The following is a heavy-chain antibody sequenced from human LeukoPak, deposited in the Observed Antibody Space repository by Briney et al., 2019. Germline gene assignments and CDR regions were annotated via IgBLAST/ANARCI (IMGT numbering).Heavy chain of an antibody. CDR2: IWYDGSNE. CDR1: GFTFSDHA. CDR3: AESIAGVRGVVRWFDP. J-gene: IGHJ5*02. Sequence: PGGSLRLSCAASGFTFSDHAIHWVRQPPGEGLEWVAYIWYDGSNENYADSVKGRFTISRDNAKNSLYLQMNSLRAEDTAVYYCAESIAGVRGVVRWFDPWGQGTLVTVSS. V-gene: IGHV3-33*03. D-gene: IGHD3-10*01.